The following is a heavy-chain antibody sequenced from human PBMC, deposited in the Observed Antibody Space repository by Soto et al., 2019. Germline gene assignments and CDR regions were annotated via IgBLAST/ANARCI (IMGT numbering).Heavy chain of an antibody. J-gene: IGHJ4*02. CDR3: ARGDYGNGGYPFHYFHY. Sequence: ASVKVSCKASGYSFTGYYIHWVRQAPGQGLEWMGWINPDSGATNYAQNFQGRVTLTSDTSISTASMDLTSLTSDDTAVYYCARGDYGNGGYPFHYFHYWGQGKPVTVSP. D-gene: IGHD3-22*01. CDR1: GYSFTGYY. V-gene: IGHV1-2*02. CDR2: INPDSGAT.